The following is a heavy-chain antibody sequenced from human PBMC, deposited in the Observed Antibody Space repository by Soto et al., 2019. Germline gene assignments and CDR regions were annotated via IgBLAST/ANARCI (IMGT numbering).Heavy chain of an antibody. CDR3: ARDGALYDSSAYYYLY. CDR2: ITPMFGTP. CDR1: GGTFSRYT. Sequence: SVKVSCKASGGTFSRYTITWVRQAPGQGLEWMGGITPMFGTPNYAQKFQGRVTITADESTSTAYMELSSLRSEDTAMYYCARDGALYDSSAYYYLYWGQGTLVTVSS. V-gene: IGHV1-69*13. J-gene: IGHJ4*02. D-gene: IGHD3-22*01.